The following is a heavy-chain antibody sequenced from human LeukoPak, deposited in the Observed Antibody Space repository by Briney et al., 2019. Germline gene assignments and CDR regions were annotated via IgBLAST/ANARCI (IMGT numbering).Heavy chain of an antibody. V-gene: IGHV3-53*01. CDR1: GFTVSSNY. J-gene: IGHJ4*02. Sequence: GGSLTLSCAASGFTVSSNYMSWVRQAPGKGLEWVSVIYSGGSTYYADSVKGRFTIFRDNSKNTVYLQMNSLRAEDTALYYCARYYYDSSGYPYYFDYWGQGTLVTVSS. CDR3: ARYYYDSSGYPYYFDY. CDR2: IYSGGST. D-gene: IGHD3-22*01.